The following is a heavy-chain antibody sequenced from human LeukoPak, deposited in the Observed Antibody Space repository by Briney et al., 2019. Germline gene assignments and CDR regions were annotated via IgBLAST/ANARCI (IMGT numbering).Heavy chain of an antibody. Sequence: SETLTLTCTGSGGSISSYYWSWIRQPAGKGLEWIGRIYTSGSTNYNPSLKSRVTMSVDTSKNQFSLKLSSVNAADTAVYYCARELRGSYYFDYWGQGTLVTVSS. J-gene: IGHJ4*02. CDR2: IYTSGST. D-gene: IGHD1-26*01. V-gene: IGHV4-4*07. CDR1: GGSISSYY. CDR3: ARELRGSYYFDY.